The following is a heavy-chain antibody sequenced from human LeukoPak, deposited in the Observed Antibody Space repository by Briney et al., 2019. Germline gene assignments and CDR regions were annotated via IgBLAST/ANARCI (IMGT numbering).Heavy chain of an antibody. D-gene: IGHD6-6*01. CDR1: GFTFSSYE. Sequence: GGSLRLSCAASGFTFSSYEMNWVRQAPGKGLEWVSYISSSGSTIYYADSVKGRFTISRDNAKNSLYLQMNSLRVEDTAIYYCARLSFAAGSSIYRPVEYWGQGTLVTVSS. CDR2: ISSSGSTI. CDR3: ARLSFAAGSSIYRPVEY. J-gene: IGHJ4*02. V-gene: IGHV3-48*03.